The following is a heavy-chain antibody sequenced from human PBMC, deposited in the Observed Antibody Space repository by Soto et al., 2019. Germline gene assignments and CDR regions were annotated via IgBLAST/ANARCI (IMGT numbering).Heavy chain of an antibody. J-gene: IGHJ4*02. CDR3: SPLPRYGSGGYYSEY. D-gene: IGHD3-10*01. CDR2: IYWDDDK. V-gene: IGHV2-5*02. Sequence: QITLKESGPTLVKPTQTLTLTCTFSGFSLSTSGVGVGWIRQPPGKALEWLALIYWDDDKRYSPSLKSRLTIPKDNSQKPVVLTMTKMGPVDPTPYSWSPLPRYGSGGYYSEYWGQGTLVTVSS. CDR1: GFSLSTSGVG.